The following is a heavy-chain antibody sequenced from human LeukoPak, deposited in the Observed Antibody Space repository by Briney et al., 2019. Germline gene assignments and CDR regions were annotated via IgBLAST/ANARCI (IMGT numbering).Heavy chain of an antibody. J-gene: IGHJ4*02. Sequence: GGSLRLSCAASGFTFSRYGMHWVRQTPDKGLEWVVVISLDGSNKYYAESLRGRFTISRDNSKNTLYLQVNSLRPDDTAVYYCAKDQTEVAGTFDYWGQGTLVTVSS. CDR1: GFTFSRYG. CDR3: AKDQTEVAGTFDY. V-gene: IGHV3-30*18. D-gene: IGHD6-19*01. CDR2: ISLDGSNK.